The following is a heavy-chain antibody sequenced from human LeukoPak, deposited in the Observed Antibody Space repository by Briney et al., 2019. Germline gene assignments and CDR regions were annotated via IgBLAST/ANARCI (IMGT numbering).Heavy chain of an antibody. Sequence: KAGGSLRLSCAASGSTFSSYGMNWVRQAPGQGLGWVSSISTSSSYIYYADSVKGRFTISRDNAKNSLYLQMNSLRAEDTALYYCARDRYGVAAEGNWFDPWGQGTLVTVSS. D-gene: IGHD6-13*01. CDR1: GSTFSSYG. CDR3: ARDRYGVAAEGNWFDP. CDR2: ISTSSSYI. V-gene: IGHV3-21*01. J-gene: IGHJ5*02.